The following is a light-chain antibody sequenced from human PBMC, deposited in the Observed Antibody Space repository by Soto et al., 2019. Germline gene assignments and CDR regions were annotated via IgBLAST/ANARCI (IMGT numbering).Light chain of an antibody. CDR1: SSNIGAGYD. CDR2: GNT. J-gene: IGLJ3*02. Sequence: QSVLTQPPSVSGAPGQRVTISCTGSSSNIGAGYDGHWYQQLPGTAPKRLIYGNTNRPSGVPDRFSGSKSGTSASLAITGLQAEDEADYYCQAYDSSLSGWVFAGGTKLTVL. V-gene: IGLV1-40*01. CDR3: QAYDSSLSGWV.